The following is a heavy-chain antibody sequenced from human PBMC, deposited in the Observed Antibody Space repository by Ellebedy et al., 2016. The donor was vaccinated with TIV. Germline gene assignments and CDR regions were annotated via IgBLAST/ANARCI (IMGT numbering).Heavy chain of an antibody. Sequence: GESLKISCVVSGFSLSDYYMMWIRQAPGKGLEWVSYISTSCLYTDHADSVKGRFTISRDNAKNSLFLQMDSLRADQTAVYYRAREPEKRWGQGTLVTVSS. J-gene: IGHJ4*02. V-gene: IGHV3-11*06. D-gene: IGHD5-24*01. CDR2: ISTSCLYT. CDR3: AREPEKR. CDR1: GFSLSDYY.